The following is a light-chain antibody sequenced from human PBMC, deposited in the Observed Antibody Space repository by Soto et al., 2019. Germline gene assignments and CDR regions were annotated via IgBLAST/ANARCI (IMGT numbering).Light chain of an antibody. V-gene: IGKV3-15*01. Sequence: EIVMTQSPATLSLSPGERATLSCRASQSVSRNLAWYQQKPGQAPRLLIYGASTRATGIPARFSGSGSGTAFTLTISSLQPEDFSVYYCQQYNNWPQTFGHGTKLEIK. CDR3: QQYNNWPQT. J-gene: IGKJ2*01. CDR2: GAS. CDR1: QSVSRN.